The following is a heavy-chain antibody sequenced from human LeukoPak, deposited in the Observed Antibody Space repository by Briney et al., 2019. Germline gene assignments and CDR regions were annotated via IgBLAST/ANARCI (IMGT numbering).Heavy chain of an antibody. D-gene: IGHD4-23*01. CDR3: ARDFGGNSDF. J-gene: IGHJ4*02. V-gene: IGHV3-74*01. CDR2: MNVEGSVT. CDR1: GFTVSSYW. Sequence: GGSLRLPCAASGFTVSSYWMRWVRQVPGKGLVWVSRMNVEGSVTSYADFVKGRFTISRDIAKNTLYLQMNTLTAEDTAVYYCARDFGGNSDFWGQGTLVTVSS.